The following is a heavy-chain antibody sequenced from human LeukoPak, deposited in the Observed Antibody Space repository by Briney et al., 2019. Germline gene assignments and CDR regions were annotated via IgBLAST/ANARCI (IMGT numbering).Heavy chain of an antibody. CDR2: INPNSGGT. J-gene: IGHJ6*02. Sequence: GASVKVSCKAFGYTFTGYYMHWVRQAPGQGLEWMGRINPNSGGTNYAQKFQGRVTMTRDTSISTAYMELSRLRSDDTAVYYCARDLEQLVLPYYYYGMDVWGQGTTVTVSS. CDR1: GYTFTGYY. V-gene: IGHV1-2*06. D-gene: IGHD6-6*01. CDR3: ARDLEQLVLPYYYYGMDV.